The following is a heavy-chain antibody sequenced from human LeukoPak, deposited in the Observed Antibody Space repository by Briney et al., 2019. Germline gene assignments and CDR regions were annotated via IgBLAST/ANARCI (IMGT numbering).Heavy chain of an antibody. CDR2: INRDGSIT. J-gene: IGHJ5*02. V-gene: IGHV3-74*01. CDR3: ARSNWFDP. CDR1: GFTFSSYW. Sequence: GGSLRLSCEASGFTFSSYWMTWVRQAPGKGLAWVSRINRDGSITNYADSVKGRFTISRDNAKNTLYLQMNSLRAEDTAVYYCARSNWFDPWGQGTLVTVSS.